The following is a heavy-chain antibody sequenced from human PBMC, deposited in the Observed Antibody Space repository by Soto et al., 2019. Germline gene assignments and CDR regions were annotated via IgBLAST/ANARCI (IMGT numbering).Heavy chain of an antibody. Sequence: PSQTLSLTCTVSGGSIGSGGYYWSWIRQHPGEGLEWIANIYNRGSTYYNPSLKSRVTISLDTSKKQFSLKLSSVTAADTAVYYCAASCVACGGFNYYGMDVWGQGTTVTVSS. CDR3: AASCVACGGFNYYGMDV. J-gene: IGHJ6*02. D-gene: IGHD2-21*01. CDR2: IYNRGST. V-gene: IGHV4-31*03. CDR1: GGSIGSGGYY.